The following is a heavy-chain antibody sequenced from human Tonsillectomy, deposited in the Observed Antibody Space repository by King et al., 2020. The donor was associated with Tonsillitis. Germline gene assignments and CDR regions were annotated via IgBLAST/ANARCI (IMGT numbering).Heavy chain of an antibody. CDR1: GGSISSGDYY. J-gene: IGHJ5*02. CDR3: ARENLGSGSYFGWFDP. Sequence: QLQESGPGLVKPSQTLSLTCSVSGGSISSGDYYWSWIRQHPGKGLEWIGYIDYSGSSYYNPSLKSRVTLSVDTSQNQFSLKLSSLTAADTAVYYCARENLGSGSYFGWFDPWGQGTLVAVSS. CDR2: IDYSGSS. D-gene: IGHD3-10*01. V-gene: IGHV4-31*03.